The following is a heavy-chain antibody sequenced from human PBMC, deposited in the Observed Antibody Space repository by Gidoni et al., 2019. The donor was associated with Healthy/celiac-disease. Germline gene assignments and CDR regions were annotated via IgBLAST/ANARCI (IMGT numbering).Heavy chain of an antibody. CDR3: ARSVVPAAIFSYYYYGMDV. J-gene: IGHJ6*02. CDR1: GAPISTSY. Sequence: QVQLQESGPGLVKPSETLSLTCTVSGAPISTSYWSWIRPPPGKGLELIGYIYYSGSTNYNPSLKSRVTISVDTSKNQFSLKLSSVTAADTAVYYCARSVVPAAIFSYYYYGMDVWGQGTTVTVSS. D-gene: IGHD2-2*01. CDR2: IYYSGST. V-gene: IGHV4-59*08.